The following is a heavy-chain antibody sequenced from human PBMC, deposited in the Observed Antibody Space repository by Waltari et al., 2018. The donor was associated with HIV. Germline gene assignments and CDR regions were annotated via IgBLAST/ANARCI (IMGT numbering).Heavy chain of an antibody. Sequence: QVQLVQSGAEVKKPGSSVKVSCKASGGTVSSYAISWVRPAPGQGLEWMGGIIPIFGTANYAQKFQGRVTITADESTSTAYMELSSLRSEDTAVYYCARDLDYYDSSGYYYYWGQGTLVTVSS. D-gene: IGHD3-22*01. CDR3: ARDLDYYDSSGYYYY. CDR1: GGTVSSYA. J-gene: IGHJ4*02. CDR2: IIPIFGTA. V-gene: IGHV1-69*12.